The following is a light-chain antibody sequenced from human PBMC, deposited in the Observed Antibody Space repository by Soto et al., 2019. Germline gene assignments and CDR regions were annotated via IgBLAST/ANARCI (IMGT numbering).Light chain of an antibody. CDR3: CTYAGSSTYV. Sequence: ALTQPASVSGSPGQSITISCTGSNSDVGFYNLVSWYQHHPGKAPKLIIYEGSQRPSGVSNRFSGSKSGNTASLTISGLQAEDEADYHCCTYAGSSTYVFGTGTKVTVL. V-gene: IGLV2-23*01. CDR1: NSDVGFYNL. CDR2: EGS. J-gene: IGLJ1*01.